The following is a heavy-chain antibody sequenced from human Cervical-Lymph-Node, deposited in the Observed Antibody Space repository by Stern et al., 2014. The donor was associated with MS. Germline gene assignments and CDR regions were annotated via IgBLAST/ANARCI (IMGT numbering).Heavy chain of an antibody. D-gene: IGHD4-17*01. CDR1: GFTFSSYG. V-gene: IGHV3-30*18. J-gene: IGHJ6*02. Sequence: VHLVESGGGVVQPGRSLRLSCAASGFTFSSYGMHWVRQAPGKGLEWVALISYDGSNKYYAYSVKGRFTISRDNSKNTLYLQMNSLRAEDTSVYYCAKPKTTVTTNGMDVWGQGTTVTVSS. CDR2: ISYDGSNK. CDR3: AKPKTTVTTNGMDV.